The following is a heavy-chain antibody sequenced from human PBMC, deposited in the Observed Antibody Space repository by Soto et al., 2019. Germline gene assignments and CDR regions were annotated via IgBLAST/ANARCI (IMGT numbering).Heavy chain of an antibody. J-gene: IGHJ6*04. D-gene: IGHD6-19*01. CDR2: INPSGGST. V-gene: IGHV1-46*04. Sequence: QVQLVQSGAEVKKPGASVKVSCKASGYTFTSYYMHWVRQAPGQGLEWMGIINPSGGSTSYAQKLQGRVTMTRDTSTSTVYMELSSLRSEDTAVYYCARRIAVASRQRYYGMDVWGKGTTVTVSS. CDR1: GYTFTSYY. CDR3: ARRIAVASRQRYYGMDV.